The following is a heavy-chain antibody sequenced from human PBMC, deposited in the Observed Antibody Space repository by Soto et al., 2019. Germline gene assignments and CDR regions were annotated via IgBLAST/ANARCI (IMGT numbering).Heavy chain of an antibody. D-gene: IGHD3-22*01. Sequence: ASVNVSCKASGYTFTSYGISWVRQAPGQGLEWMGWISAYNGNTNYAQKLQGRVTMTTDTSTSTAYMELRSLRSDDTAVYYCARDYYDSSGYSNWFDPWGQVTLVTVSS. CDR1: GYTFTSYG. J-gene: IGHJ5*02. CDR3: ARDYYDSSGYSNWFDP. V-gene: IGHV1-18*01. CDR2: ISAYNGNT.